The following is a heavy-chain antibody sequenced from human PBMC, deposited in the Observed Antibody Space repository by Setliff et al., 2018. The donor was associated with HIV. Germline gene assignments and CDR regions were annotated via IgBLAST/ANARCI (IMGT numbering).Heavy chain of an antibody. Sequence: SETLSXXCTVSGDXXSSDYYWGWIRQSPGKGREWIGSFYETGYTYXXXSLKSRVIISLDTXKXHLSLKLRSVTAADTAVYYCARESLNLGGLSSNPDASDIWGQGTMVTVSS. CDR2: FYETGYT. D-gene: IGHD3-16*02. CDR3: ARESLNLGGLSSNPDASDI. V-gene: IGHV4-38-2*02. CDR1: GDXXSSDYY. J-gene: IGHJ3*02.